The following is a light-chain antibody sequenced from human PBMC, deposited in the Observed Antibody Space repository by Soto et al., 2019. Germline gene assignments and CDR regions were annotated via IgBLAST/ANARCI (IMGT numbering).Light chain of an antibody. J-gene: IGKJ2*01. CDR3: QQYGSSRYT. Sequence: EIVLTQSPGTLSLSPGERATLSCRASQSGSSSYLAWYQQKPGQAPRLLIYGASSRATGIPDRFSGSGSGTDVTLSIIRLDAEDFAVYYCQQYGSSRYTFGQGTKLEIK. V-gene: IGKV3-20*01. CDR1: QSGSSSY. CDR2: GAS.